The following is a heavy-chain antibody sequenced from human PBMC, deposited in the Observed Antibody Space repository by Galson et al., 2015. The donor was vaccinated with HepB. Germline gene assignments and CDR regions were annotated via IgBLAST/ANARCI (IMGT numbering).Heavy chain of an antibody. V-gene: IGHV3-15*01. CDR3: TTTVRPEDFVDY. CDR1: GFTFSDAW. Sequence: SLRLSCAASGFTFSDAWMSWVRQAPGKGLEWVGGIKSRTFGGTADYGTPVKGRFTISRDDSKHTLSLLMNSLKTEDTAVYYCTTTVRPEDFVDYWGQGSLVTVSS. D-gene: IGHD1-14*01. CDR2: IKSRTFGGTA. J-gene: IGHJ4*02.